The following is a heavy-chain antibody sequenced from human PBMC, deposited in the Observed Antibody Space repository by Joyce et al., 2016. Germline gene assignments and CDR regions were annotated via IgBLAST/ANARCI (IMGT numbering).Heavy chain of an antibody. CDR1: GFMFSTWS. D-gene: IGHD2-21*01. Sequence: EVQLVESGGGLVKPGGSLKISCAASGFMFSTWSMRWFRQAPGKGLAWVSDISGDRRFIFHADSMGGRFTVSRNNAANSQYLQMKSLRVEDTAVYFCARGGLDYDYSMDVWGQGTTVIVSS. CDR2: ISGDRRFI. V-gene: IGHV3-21*02. J-gene: IGHJ6*02. CDR3: ARGGLDYDYSMDV.